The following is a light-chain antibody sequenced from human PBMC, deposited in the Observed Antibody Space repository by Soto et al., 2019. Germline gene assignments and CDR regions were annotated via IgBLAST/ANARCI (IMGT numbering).Light chain of an antibody. CDR3: QQSYSTPRT. Sequence: DIQMTPSPSSLSASVGDRVTITCRASQSIRNYLNWYQQKPGKAPKLLIYAASSLQSGVPSRFSGSGSVTDFTLTISSLQPEDFATYYCQQSYSTPRTFGQGTKLEIK. CDR1: QSIRNY. J-gene: IGKJ2*01. V-gene: IGKV1-39*01. CDR2: AAS.